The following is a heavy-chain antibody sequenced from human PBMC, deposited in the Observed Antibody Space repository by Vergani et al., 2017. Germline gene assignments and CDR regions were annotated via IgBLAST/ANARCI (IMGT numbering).Heavy chain of an antibody. J-gene: IGHJ5*02. CDR1: GGSFSGYY. CDR2: INHSGST. Sequence: QVQLQQWGAGLLKPSETLSLTCAVYGGSFSGYYWSWIRQPPGKGLEWIGEINHSGSTNYNPSLKSRVTISVDTSKNQFPLKLSSVTAADTAVYYCAVRGGYNQKGRWFDPWGQGTLVTVSS. CDR3: AVRGGYNQKGRWFDP. D-gene: IGHD5-24*01. V-gene: IGHV4-34*01.